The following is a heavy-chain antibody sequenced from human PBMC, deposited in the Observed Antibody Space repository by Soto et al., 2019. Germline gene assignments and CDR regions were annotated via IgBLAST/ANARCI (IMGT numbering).Heavy chain of an antibody. D-gene: IGHD4-17*01. CDR2: IYYSGST. CDR1: GGSISSYY. J-gene: IGHJ4*02. V-gene: IGHV4-59*01. Sequence: PSETLSLTCTVSGGSISSYYLGWIRQPPGKGLEWIGYIYYSGSTNYNPSLKSRVTISVDTSKNQFSLKLSSVTAADTAVYYCARDSTVTTFDYWGQGTLVTVSS. CDR3: ARDSTVTTFDY.